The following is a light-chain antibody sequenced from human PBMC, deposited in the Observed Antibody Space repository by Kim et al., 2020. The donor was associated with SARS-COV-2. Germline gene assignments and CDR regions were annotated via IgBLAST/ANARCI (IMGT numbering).Light chain of an antibody. J-gene: IGKJ2*01. CDR3: QQYGSSLYT. V-gene: IGKV3-20*01. CDR1: QSVSSSY. Sequence: SPGDGAALAGRASQSVSSSYLASYQQKTGQAPRLINYGASSRATGITDRFSGSGSGTDFTLAISRLEPEDFAVYYCQQYGSSLYTFGQGTKLEI. CDR2: GAS.